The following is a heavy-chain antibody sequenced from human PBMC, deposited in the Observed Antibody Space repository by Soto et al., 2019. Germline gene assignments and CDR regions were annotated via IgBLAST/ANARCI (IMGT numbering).Heavy chain of an antibody. V-gene: IGHV3-7*03. CDR2: IKQDGSEK. CDR3: AKRDLIAVAGVPPDYYYYGMDV. J-gene: IGHJ6*02. CDR1: GFTFSSYW. Sequence: GGSLRLSCAASGFTFSSYWMSWVRQAPGKGLEWVANIKQDGSEKYYVDSVKGRFTISRDNAKNSLYLQMNSLRAEDTAVYYCAKRDLIAVAGVPPDYYYYGMDVWGQGTTVTVSS. D-gene: IGHD6-19*01.